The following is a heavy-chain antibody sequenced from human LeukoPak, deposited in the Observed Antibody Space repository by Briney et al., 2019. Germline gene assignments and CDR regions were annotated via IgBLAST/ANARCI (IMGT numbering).Heavy chain of an antibody. CDR3: ARGRYCSGGSCHNIYYYYMDV. V-gene: IGHV1-18*04. CDR2: ISTNNGNT. D-gene: IGHD2-15*01. CDR1: GYTFTRYY. Sequence: ASVKVSCKASGYTFTRYYMHWVRQAPGQGLEWMGWISTNNGNTNYAQKYQGRVTMTTDTSTSTAYMELRSLRSDDTAVYYCARGRYCSGGSCHNIYYYYMDVWGKGTTVTVSS. J-gene: IGHJ6*03.